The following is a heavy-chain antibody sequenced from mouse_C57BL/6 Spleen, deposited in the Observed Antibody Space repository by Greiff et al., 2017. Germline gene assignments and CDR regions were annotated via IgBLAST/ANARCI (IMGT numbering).Heavy chain of an antibody. V-gene: IGHV2-6-1*01. J-gene: IGHJ4*01. D-gene: IGHD2-5*01. CDR2: IWSDGST. Sequence: VQLQESGPGLVAPSQSLSITCTVSGFSLTSYSVHWVRQPPGKGLEWLVVIWSDGSTTNNSALKSRLSISKDNSKSQVFLKMNSLQTDDTAMYYCARHSNSNYYAMDYWGQGTSVTVSS. CDR1: GFSLTSYS. CDR3: ARHSNSNYYAMDY.